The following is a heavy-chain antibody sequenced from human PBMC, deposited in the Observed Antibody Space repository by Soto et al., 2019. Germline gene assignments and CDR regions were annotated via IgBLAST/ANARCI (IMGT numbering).Heavy chain of an antibody. CDR2: TNPNGGNT. CDR1: GSTFPSFN. D-gene: IGHD4-17*01. J-gene: IGHJ6*02. Sequence: QFKLVKPGPGVKKPGASVKVSSKAPGSTFPSFNINWVRKATGQGLGWMGWTNPNGGNTGYAQKFQGRVTMTRNTSISTAYMELSSLRSEDTAVYYCARRRKDYGDYYYGMDVWGQGTTVTVSS. V-gene: IGHV1-8*01. CDR3: ARRRKDYGDYYYGMDV.